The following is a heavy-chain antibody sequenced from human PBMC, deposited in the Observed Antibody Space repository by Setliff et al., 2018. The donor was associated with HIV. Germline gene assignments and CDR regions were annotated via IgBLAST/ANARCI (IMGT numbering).Heavy chain of an antibody. D-gene: IGHD3-3*01. CDR3: VRGVQSPPHYSYYYMDV. V-gene: IGHV1-69*02. J-gene: IGHJ6*03. CDR1: RSTFNSHT. Sequence: GASVKVSCKASRSTFNSHTINWVRQAPGQGLGWMGRIIPILGVANYAQRFQGKVTITADKSTSTAYMELTSLRFDDTAMYYCVRGVQSPPHYSYYYMDVWGEGTMVTVS. CDR2: IIPILGVA.